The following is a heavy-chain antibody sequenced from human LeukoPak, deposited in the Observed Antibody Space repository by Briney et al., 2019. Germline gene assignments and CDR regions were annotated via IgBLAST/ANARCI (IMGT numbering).Heavy chain of an antibody. J-gene: IGHJ6*03. D-gene: IGHD2-21*01. CDR2: IYYTGSA. V-gene: IGHV4-59*12. Sequence: SETLSLTCTVSGDSINTYYWNWILQPPGKGLEWIAHIYYTGSASYNPSLKSRATISVDTSKNQFSLSLSSVTAADTAVYYCACGVPHSYYYMDVWGKGTTVAVSS. CDR1: GDSINTYY. CDR3: ACGVPHSYYYMDV.